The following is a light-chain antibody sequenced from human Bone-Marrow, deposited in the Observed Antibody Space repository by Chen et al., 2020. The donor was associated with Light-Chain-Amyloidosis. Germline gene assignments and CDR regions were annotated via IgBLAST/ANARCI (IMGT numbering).Light chain of an antibody. CDR3: QSADSSGTYEVI. CDR2: RDT. J-gene: IGLJ2*01. V-gene: IGLV3-25*03. CDR1: DLPTKY. Sequence: SSELTQPPSVSVSPGQTARITCSGDDLPTKYAYWYQQKPGQAPVLVIHRDTERPSGISERFAGHSSGTTATLTISGVQAEDEADYHCQSADSSGTYEVIFGGGTKLTVL.